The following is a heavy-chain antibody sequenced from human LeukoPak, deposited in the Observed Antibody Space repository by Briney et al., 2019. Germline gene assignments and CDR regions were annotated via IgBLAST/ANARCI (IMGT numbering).Heavy chain of an antibody. CDR3: ARVGRRNCSGGSCYDFDY. CDR2: IYYSGST. J-gene: IGHJ4*02. D-gene: IGHD2-15*01. Sequence: PSETLSLTCTVSGGSISSYYWSWLRQPPGKGLEWIGYIYYSGSTNYNPSLKSRVTISVDTSKNQFSLKLSSVTAADTAVYYCARVGRRNCSGGSCYDFDYWGQGTLVTVSS. V-gene: IGHV4-59*01. CDR1: GGSISSYY.